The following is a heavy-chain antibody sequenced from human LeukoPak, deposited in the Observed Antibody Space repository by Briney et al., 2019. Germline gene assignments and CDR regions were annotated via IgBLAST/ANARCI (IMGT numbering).Heavy chain of an antibody. Sequence: SGGSLRLSCAASGFSFNKYWMSWVRQAPGKGLEWVANTSPDGSQKYYVDSVRGRFTISRDNAKNLLFLQMSNLRAEDAALYYCATDGYNSARDNWGQGTLVTVSS. V-gene: IGHV3-7*01. CDR1: GFSFNKYW. D-gene: IGHD5-18*01. J-gene: IGHJ4*02. CDR2: TSPDGSQK. CDR3: ATDGYNSARDN.